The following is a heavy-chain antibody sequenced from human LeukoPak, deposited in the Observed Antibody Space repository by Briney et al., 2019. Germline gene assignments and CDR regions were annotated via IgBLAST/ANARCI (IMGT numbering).Heavy chain of an antibody. D-gene: IGHD3-10*01. CDR3: VRGPYGSGISNWFDP. Sequence: SDTLSLTCTVSGGSISSSSYYWGWIRQPPGKGLEWIGSIYYSGSTYYNPSLKSRVTISVDTSKNQFSLKLTSVTAADTAVYYCVRGPYGSGISNWFDPWGQGILVTVSS. CDR1: GGSISSSSYY. CDR2: IYYSGST. V-gene: IGHV4-39*07. J-gene: IGHJ5*02.